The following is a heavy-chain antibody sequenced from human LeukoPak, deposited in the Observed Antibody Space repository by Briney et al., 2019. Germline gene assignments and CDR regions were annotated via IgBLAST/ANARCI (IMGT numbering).Heavy chain of an antibody. CDR1: GFTFSSYS. V-gene: IGHV3-21*04. Sequence: GGSLRLSCAASGFTFSSYSMNWVRQAPGKGLEWVSSISSSSSYIYYADSVKGRFTISRDNAKNSLYLQMNSLRAEDTAVYYCAKPGGGYDHFDYWGQGTLVTVSS. J-gene: IGHJ4*02. CDR3: AKPGGGYDHFDY. CDR2: ISSSSSYI. D-gene: IGHD5-12*01.